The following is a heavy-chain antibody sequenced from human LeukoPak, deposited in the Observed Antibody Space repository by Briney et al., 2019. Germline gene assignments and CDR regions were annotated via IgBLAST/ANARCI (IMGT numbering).Heavy chain of an antibody. J-gene: IGHJ4*02. Sequence: ASVKVSCKASGYTFTSYDINWVRPATGQGLEWMGWMNPNSGNTGYAQKFQGRVTMTRNTSISTAYMELSSLRSEDTAVYYCARGGVRGVVVPAAIRGSPPDYWGQGTLVTVSS. CDR2: MNPNSGNT. V-gene: IGHV1-8*01. CDR3: ARGGVRGVVVPAAIRGSPPDY. D-gene: IGHD2-2*01. CDR1: GYTFTSYD.